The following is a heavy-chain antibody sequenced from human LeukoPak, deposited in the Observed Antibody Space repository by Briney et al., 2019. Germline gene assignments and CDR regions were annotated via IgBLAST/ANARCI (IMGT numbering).Heavy chain of an antibody. CDR2: IYKSETT. Sequence: PLETLSPTCAVSGGSITSLYCNWIRQPPRKGLEWIGYIYKSETTNYSPSLRSRVTISADTSKNQFSPKLSSVTAADTAVYYCVTGFGWLPDYWGQGTPVTVSS. CDR1: GGSITSLY. CDR3: VTGFGWLPDY. J-gene: IGHJ4*02. D-gene: IGHD5-12*01. V-gene: IGHV4-59*11.